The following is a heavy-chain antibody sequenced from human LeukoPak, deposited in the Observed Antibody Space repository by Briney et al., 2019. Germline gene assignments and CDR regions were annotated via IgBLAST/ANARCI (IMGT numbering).Heavy chain of an antibody. D-gene: IGHD4-17*01. Sequence: GASVKVSCKASGYTFTGYYMHWVRQAPGQGLEWMGIINPSGGSTSYAQKFQGRVTMTRDTSISTAYMELSRLRSDDTAVYYCARGIDMDGDYADWFDPWGQGTLVTVSS. CDR3: ARGIDMDGDYADWFDP. J-gene: IGHJ5*02. V-gene: IGHV1-2*02. CDR2: INPSGGST. CDR1: GYTFTGYY.